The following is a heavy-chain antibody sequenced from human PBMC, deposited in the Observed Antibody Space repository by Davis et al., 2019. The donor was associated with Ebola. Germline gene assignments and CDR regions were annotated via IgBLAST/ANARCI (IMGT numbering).Heavy chain of an antibody. CDR2: ISGSGGST. V-gene: IGHV3-23*01. CDR3: AKCDYGDYGIDY. CDR1: GFTFSSYW. D-gene: IGHD4-17*01. Sequence: GGSLRLSCAASGFTFSSYWMHWVRQAPGKGLEWVSAISGSGGSTCNADSVKGRFTISRDNFKHTLYLQMNSLRAEDTAVYYCAKCDYGDYGIDYWGQGTLVTVSS. J-gene: IGHJ4*02.